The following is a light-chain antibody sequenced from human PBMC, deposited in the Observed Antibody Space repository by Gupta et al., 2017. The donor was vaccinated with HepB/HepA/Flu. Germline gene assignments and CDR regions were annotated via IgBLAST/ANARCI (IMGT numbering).Light chain of an antibody. CDR3: ATWDDRVNGAV. J-gene: IGLJ3*02. Sequence: QSVLTQPPSASGTPGQRLTIACSGSNSNGSHPVHWYQQVPGTAPKLLIYNNNERPSGVPDRFSGSKYGTSASMAIRDIRSEDEADYYCATWDDRVNGAVFGGRTKLTVL. V-gene: IGLV1-44*01. CDR2: NNN. CDR1: NSNGSHP.